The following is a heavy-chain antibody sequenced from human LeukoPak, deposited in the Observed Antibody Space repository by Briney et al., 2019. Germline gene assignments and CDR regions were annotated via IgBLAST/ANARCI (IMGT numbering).Heavy chain of an antibody. Sequence: SDTQSLTCTVSGGSIGSYYWSWIRQPAGKGLEWIGRSYTTGSTNYNPSLKSRVTMSLDTSKNPLSLNLSSVTAADTAVYYCARSGGSGFQLASWGQGTLVTVSS. V-gene: IGHV4-4*07. CDR1: GGSIGSYY. CDR3: ARSGGSGFQLAS. CDR2: SYTTGST. J-gene: IGHJ4*02. D-gene: IGHD1-26*01.